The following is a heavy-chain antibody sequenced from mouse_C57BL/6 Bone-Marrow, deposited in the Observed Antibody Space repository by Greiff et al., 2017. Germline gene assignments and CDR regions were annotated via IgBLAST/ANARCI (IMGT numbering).Heavy chain of an antibody. V-gene: IGHV1-15*01. J-gene: IGHJ1*03. CDR1: GYTFTDYE. Sequence: QVQLQQSGAELVRPGASVTLSCKASGYTFTDYEMHWVKQTPVHGLEWIGAIDPETGGTAYNQKFKGKAILTAAKSSSTAYMELRSLTSEDSAVYYFTMITRYFDVWGTGTTVTVSS. CDR3: TMITRYFDV. D-gene: IGHD2-4*01. CDR2: IDPETGGT.